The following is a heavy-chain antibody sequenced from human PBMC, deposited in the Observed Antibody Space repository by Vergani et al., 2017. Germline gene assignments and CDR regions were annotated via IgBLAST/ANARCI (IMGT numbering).Heavy chain of an antibody. CDR2: ISGSGGST. V-gene: IGHV3-23*01. J-gene: IGHJ3*02. D-gene: IGHD3-10*01. CDR1: GFTFSSYA. Sequence: EVQLLESGGGLVQPGGSLRLSCAASGFTFSSYAMSWVRQAPGQGLEWVSAISGSGGSTYYADSVKGRFTISRDNSKNTLYLQMNSLRAEDTAVYYCAKDQVILLWFGELNRGRDAFDIWGQGTMVTVSS. CDR3: AKDQVILLWFGELNRGRDAFDI.